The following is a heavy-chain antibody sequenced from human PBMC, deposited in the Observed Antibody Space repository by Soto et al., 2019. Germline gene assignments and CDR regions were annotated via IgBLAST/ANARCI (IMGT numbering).Heavy chain of an antibody. Sequence: GGSLRLSCAASGFTFGSYGMHWVRQSPGKGLEWVAGISYDGSKKYYGESVKGRFTISSDNSKNTLYLQMNSLRVEDTAVYYCAKAIENYSTGYYKPFYYFGVDVWGQGTTVTVSS. CDR3: AKAIENYSTGYYKPFYYFGVDV. CDR2: ISYDGSKK. J-gene: IGHJ6*02. D-gene: IGHD3-22*01. CDR1: GFTFGSYG. V-gene: IGHV3-30*18.